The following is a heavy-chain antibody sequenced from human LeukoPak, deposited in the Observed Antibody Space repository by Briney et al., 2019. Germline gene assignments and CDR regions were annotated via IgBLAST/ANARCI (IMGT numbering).Heavy chain of an antibody. CDR1: GFSFSSYA. J-gene: IGHJ4*02. Sequence: GGSLRLSCAASGFSFSSYAMNWVRQAPGKGLEWVSVISGSGGSTYYADSVKGRFTISRDNSKNTLYLQMNSLRAEDTAVYYCFVTRQYGSGSPYWGQGTLVTVSS. V-gene: IGHV3-23*01. CDR2: ISGSGGST. D-gene: IGHD3-10*01. CDR3: FVTRQYGSGSPY.